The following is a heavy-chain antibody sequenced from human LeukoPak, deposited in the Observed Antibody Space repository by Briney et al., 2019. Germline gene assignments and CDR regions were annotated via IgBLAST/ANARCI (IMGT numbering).Heavy chain of an antibody. CDR2: IWYDGTNK. CDR3: ARAAYDTSGYLTL. CDR1: GFTFSSYG. J-gene: IGHJ4*02. D-gene: IGHD3-22*01. Sequence: GGSLRLSCVASGFTFSSYGMHWVRQAPGKGLEWVAVIWYDGTNKYYADSVKGRFTISRDSSKNTLYLQMNSLRAEDTAVYYCARAAYDTSGYLTLWGQGTLVTVSS. V-gene: IGHV3-33*01.